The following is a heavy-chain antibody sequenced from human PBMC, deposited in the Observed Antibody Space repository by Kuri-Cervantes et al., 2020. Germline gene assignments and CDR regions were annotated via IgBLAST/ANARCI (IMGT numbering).Heavy chain of an antibody. Sequence: SETLSLTCGVYDGSVSGYYWTWIRQPSGKGLEWIGEINHSGSTNYNPSLKSRVTISVDTSKNQFSLKLSSVTAADTAVYYCARRPVYYYGSGSYRGWFDPWGQGTLVTVSS. D-gene: IGHD3-10*01. CDR1: DGSVSGYY. CDR3: ARRPVYYYGSGSYRGWFDP. J-gene: IGHJ5*02. CDR2: INHSGST. V-gene: IGHV4-34*01.